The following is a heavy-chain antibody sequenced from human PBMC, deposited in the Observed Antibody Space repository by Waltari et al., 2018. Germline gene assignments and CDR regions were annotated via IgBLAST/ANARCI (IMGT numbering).Heavy chain of an antibody. CDR3: ARDRRGYFDY. Sequence: EVLLVESGGVLVKPGGCLRLSCQPSRFTLSGYSMNWVRQAPGKGLEWVSSISGDSRFIYYADSVNGRFTISSDDAKNSLYLQMNSLRVEDTAVYYCARDRRGYFDYWGPGTLVSVSS. V-gene: IGHV3-21*01. CDR1: RFTLSGYS. CDR2: ISGDSRFI. D-gene: IGHD3-16*01. J-gene: IGHJ4*02.